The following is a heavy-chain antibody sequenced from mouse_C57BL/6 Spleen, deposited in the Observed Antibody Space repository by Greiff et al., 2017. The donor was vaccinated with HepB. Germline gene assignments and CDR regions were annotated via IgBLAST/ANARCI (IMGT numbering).Heavy chain of an antibody. CDR1: GYTFTDYE. V-gene: IGHV1-15*01. CDR3: TRGPLTGTGYFDV. CDR2: IDPETGGT. Sequence: VQLQQSGAELVRPGASVTLSCKASGYTFTDYEMHWVKQTPVHGLEWIGAIDPETGGTAYNQKFKGKAILTADKSSRTAYIELRSLTSEDSAVYYCTRGPLTGTGYFDVWGTGTTVTVSS. J-gene: IGHJ1*03. D-gene: IGHD4-1*01.